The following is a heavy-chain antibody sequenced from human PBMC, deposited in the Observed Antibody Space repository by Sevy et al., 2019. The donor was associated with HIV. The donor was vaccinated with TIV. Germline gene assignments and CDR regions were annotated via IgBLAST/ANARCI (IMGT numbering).Heavy chain of an antibody. Sequence: SETLSLTCAVYGGSFSGYYWSWIRQPPGKGLEWIGENNHSGSTNYNPSLKSRVTISVDTSKNQFSLKLSSVTAADTAVYYCARGGDDSSGYYFDYWGQGTLVTVSS. CDR3: ARGGDDSSGYYFDY. CDR2: NNHSGST. CDR1: GGSFSGYY. V-gene: IGHV4-34*01. J-gene: IGHJ4*02. D-gene: IGHD3-22*01.